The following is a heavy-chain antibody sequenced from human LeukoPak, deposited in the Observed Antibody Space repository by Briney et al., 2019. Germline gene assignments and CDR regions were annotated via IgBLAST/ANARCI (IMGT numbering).Heavy chain of an antibody. D-gene: IGHD6-19*01. V-gene: IGHV4-59*01. CDR1: GGSISSYY. J-gene: IGHJ4*02. CDR2: IYYSGST. CDR3: AREYSSGWYYFNY. Sequence: PSETLSLTCTVSGGSISSYYWSWIRQPPGKGLEWIGYIYYSGSTNYNPSLKSRVTISVDTSKNQFSLKLSSVTAADTAVYYCAREYSSGWYYFNYWGQGTLVTVSS.